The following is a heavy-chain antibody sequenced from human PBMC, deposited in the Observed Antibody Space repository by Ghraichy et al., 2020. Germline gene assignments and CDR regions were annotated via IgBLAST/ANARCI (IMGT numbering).Heavy chain of an antibody. Sequence: GGSLRLSCAGSGFSFSNAWMNWVRQAPGKGLQRVANINQDGSEKFYVDSVEGRFTISRDNIKKSVYLQMSSLTADDSGVYYCARGHSTPRYSCASHWGQGTLVTVS. CDR3: ARGHSTPRYSCASH. CDR1: GFSFSNAW. D-gene: IGHD5-12*01. J-gene: IGHJ4*02. CDR2: INQDGSEK. V-gene: IGHV3-7*01.